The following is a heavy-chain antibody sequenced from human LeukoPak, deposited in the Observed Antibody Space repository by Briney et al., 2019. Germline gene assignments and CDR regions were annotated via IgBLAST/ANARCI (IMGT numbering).Heavy chain of an antibody. V-gene: IGHV1-2*02. Sequence: GASVKVSCKASGYTFTGYYMHWVRQAPGQGLEWMGWINPNSGGTNYAQKFQGRVTMNRDTSISTAYMELSRLRSDDTAVYYCARDGRPIGRGDMDVWGQGTTVTVSS. CDR3: ARDGRPIGRGDMDV. J-gene: IGHJ6*02. CDR1: GYTFTGYY. CDR2: INPNSGGT. D-gene: IGHD3-16*01.